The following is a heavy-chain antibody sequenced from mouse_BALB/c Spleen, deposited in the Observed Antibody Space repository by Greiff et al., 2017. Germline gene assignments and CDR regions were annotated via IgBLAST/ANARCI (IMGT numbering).Heavy chain of an antibody. CDR3: ARMEVRDYYAMDY. D-gene: IGHD2-14*01. Sequence: EVHLVESGGGLVKPGGSLKLSCAASGFTFSSYAMSWVRQTPEKRLEWVASISSGGSTYYPDSVKGRFTISRDNARNILYLQMSSLRSEDTAMYYCARMEVRDYYAMDYWGQGTSVTVSS. CDR1: GFTFSSYA. CDR2: ISSGGST. J-gene: IGHJ4*01. V-gene: IGHV5-6-5*01.